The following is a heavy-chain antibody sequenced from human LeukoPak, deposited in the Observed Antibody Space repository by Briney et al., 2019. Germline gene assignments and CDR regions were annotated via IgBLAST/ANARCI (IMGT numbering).Heavy chain of an antibody. J-gene: IGHJ5*02. D-gene: IGHD4-17*01. CDR2: INPNSGDT. CDR1: GYTFTGYY. Sequence: ASVKVSCKASGYTFTGYYMNWVRQAPGQGLEWMGWINPNSGDTNSAQKFQGRVTMTRDTSISTAYMELSRLRSDDTAVYYCARSDYGNWFDPWGQGTLVTVSS. V-gene: IGHV1-2*02. CDR3: ARSDYGNWFDP.